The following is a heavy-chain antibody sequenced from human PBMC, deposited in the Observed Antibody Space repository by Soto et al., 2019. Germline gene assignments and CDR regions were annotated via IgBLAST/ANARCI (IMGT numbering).Heavy chain of an antibody. V-gene: IGHV3-64*01. Sequence: EVQLVESGGGLVQPGGSLRLSCAASGFTFSTYAMHWVRQAPGKGLEYVSAISSNGGSTYYANSVKGRFTISRDNSKNTLYLQMCSLRAEAMAVYYCARTGLDTAMVAVFDYWGQGTLVTVSS. D-gene: IGHD5-18*01. CDR2: ISSNGGST. CDR1: GFTFSTYA. CDR3: ARTGLDTAMVAVFDY. J-gene: IGHJ4*02.